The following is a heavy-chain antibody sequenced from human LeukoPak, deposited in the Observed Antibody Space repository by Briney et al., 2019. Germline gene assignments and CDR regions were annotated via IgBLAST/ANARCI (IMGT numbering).Heavy chain of an antibody. CDR3: AKSWRYYDTSNYYAFDI. V-gene: IGHV3-23*01. Sequence: PGGSLRLSCVASGFTFSSYAMTWVRQAPGKGLECVSSSGDNTRYADSVKGRFTMSRDNSKNTLDLQMNGLRAEDTAVYYCAKSWRYYDTSNYYAFDIWGQGTMVTVSS. J-gene: IGHJ3*02. CDR2: SGDNT. D-gene: IGHD3-22*01. CDR1: GFTFSSYA.